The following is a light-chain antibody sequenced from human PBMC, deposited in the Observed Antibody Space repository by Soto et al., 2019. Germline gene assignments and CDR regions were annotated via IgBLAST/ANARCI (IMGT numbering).Light chain of an antibody. V-gene: IGLV1-40*01. CDR1: DSNIGTVYA. J-gene: IGLJ2*01. CDR2: NNN. Sequence: QTVLTQPPSVYGAPGQRVTISCTGSDSNIGTVYAVHWYQQLPGTAPKLLIYNNNIRPSGVADRFSGSKSGTSASLAITGLQPEDEAFYYCQSYDASLSGVVFGGGTKLTVL. CDR3: QSYDASLSGVV.